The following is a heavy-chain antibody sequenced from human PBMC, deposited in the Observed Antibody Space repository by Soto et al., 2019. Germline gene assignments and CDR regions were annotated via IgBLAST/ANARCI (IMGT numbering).Heavy chain of an antibody. Sequence: LRLSCAVSGFTFSSYAMSWVRQAPGKGLEWVPAISGSGGSTYYADSVKGRFTISRDNSKNTLYLQMNSLRAEDTAVYYCAKAENIAAAGTFVYYWGQGTLVTVSS. CDR1: GFTFSSYA. V-gene: IGHV3-23*01. J-gene: IGHJ4*02. D-gene: IGHD6-13*01. CDR3: AKAENIAAAGTFVYY. CDR2: ISGSGGST.